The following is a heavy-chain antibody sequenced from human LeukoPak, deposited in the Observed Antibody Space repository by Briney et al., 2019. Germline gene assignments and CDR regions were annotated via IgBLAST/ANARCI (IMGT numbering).Heavy chain of an antibody. D-gene: IGHD3-22*01. CDR2: INPSGGST. Sequence: ASVKVSCKASGYTFTSYYMHWVRQAPGQGLEWMGIINPSGGSTSYAQKFQGRVTMTRDMSTSTVYMELSSLRSEDTAVYYCARDWNDRSGQYYYYMDVWGKGTTVTVSS. V-gene: IGHV1-46*01. CDR1: GYTFTSYY. J-gene: IGHJ6*03. CDR3: ARDWNDRSGQYYYYMDV.